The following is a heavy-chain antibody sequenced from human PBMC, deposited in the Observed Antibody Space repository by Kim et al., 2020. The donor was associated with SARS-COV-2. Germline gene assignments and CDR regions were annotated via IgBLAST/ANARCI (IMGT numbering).Heavy chain of an antibody. J-gene: IGHJ4*02. D-gene: IGHD3-16*01. V-gene: IGHV3-48*02. CDR3: ARVRGGANDY. Sequence: RTIYYAGAVKGRFTNSRNNAKNSLYLQMNSLRDEDTAVYYCARVRGGANDYWGQGTLVTVSS. CDR2: RTI.